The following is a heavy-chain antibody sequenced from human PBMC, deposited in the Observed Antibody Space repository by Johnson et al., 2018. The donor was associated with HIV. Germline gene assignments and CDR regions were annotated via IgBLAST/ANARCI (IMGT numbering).Heavy chain of an antibody. D-gene: IGHD6-13*01. CDR2: ISSSGSTI. Sequence: QVQLVESVGGLVKPGGSLRLSCAASGFTFSDYYMSWIRQAPGKGLEWVSYISSSGSTIYYADSVKGRFTISRDNAKNSLYLQMNSLRAEDTAVYYCARALKRIAAADDAFDIWGQGTMVTVSS. J-gene: IGHJ3*02. V-gene: IGHV3-11*04. CDR3: ARALKRIAAADDAFDI. CDR1: GFTFSDYY.